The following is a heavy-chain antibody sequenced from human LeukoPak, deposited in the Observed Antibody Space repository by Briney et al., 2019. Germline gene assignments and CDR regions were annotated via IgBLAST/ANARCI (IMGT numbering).Heavy chain of an antibody. CDR3: AKEHYGPGMTTFDY. CDR1: GFTFSSYA. D-gene: IGHD3-10*01. CDR2: ISGSGGNT. V-gene: IGHV3-23*01. J-gene: IGHJ4*02. Sequence: PGGSLGLSCAASGFTFSSYAMTWVRQAPGKGLEWVSGISGSGGNTYYPDSVRGRFTISRDNSKNTLSLQMNSLRAEDTAVYYCAKEHYGPGMTTFDYWGQGTLVTVSS.